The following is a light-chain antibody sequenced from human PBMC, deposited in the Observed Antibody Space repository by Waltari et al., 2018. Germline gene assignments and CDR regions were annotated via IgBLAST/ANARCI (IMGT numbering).Light chain of an antibody. V-gene: IGLV1-44*01. CDR1: SSNIGRDI. CDR2: NNN. CDR3: AAWDDSLNGVV. Sequence: QSVLTQSPSASGTSGQRVTISCSGSSSNIGRDIVNWYRHPPGPAPKLLIYNNNQRPSGVPDRFSGSKSGTSASLAISGLQSEDEADYYCAAWDDSLNGVVFGGGTKLSVL. J-gene: IGLJ2*01.